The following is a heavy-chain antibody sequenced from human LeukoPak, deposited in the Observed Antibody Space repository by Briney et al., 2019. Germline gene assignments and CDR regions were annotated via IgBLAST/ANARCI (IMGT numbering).Heavy chain of an antibody. V-gene: IGHV4-59*01. CDR1: GGSISSYY. CDR3: ARSIVGATYDY. J-gene: IGHJ4*02. D-gene: IGHD1-26*01. CDR2: IYYSGST. Sequence: SETLSLTCTVSGGSISSYYWSWIRQPPGKGLEWIGYIYYSGSTNYNPSLKSRVTISVDTSKNQFSLKLSSGTAADTAVYYCARSIVGATYDYWGQGTLVTVSS.